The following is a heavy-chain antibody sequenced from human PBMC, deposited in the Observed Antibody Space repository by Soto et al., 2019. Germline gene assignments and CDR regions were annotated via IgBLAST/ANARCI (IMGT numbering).Heavy chain of an antibody. D-gene: IGHD1-26*01. CDR2: IYHSGST. CDR1: GGSISSSNW. J-gene: IGHJ3*02. V-gene: IGHV4-4*02. Sequence: QVQLQESGPGLVKPSGTLSLTCAVSGGSISSSNWWSWVRQPPGKGLEWIGEIYHSGSTNYNPSLKGRVTISVEKSKNQFSQKLSCVTAGDRAVYYCGKKSGATDHDAFDIWGQGTMFPVSS. CDR3: GKKSGATDHDAFDI.